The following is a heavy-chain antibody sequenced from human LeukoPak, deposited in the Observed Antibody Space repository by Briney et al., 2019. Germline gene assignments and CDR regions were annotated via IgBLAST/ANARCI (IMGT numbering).Heavy chain of an antibody. CDR3: ARQLLYSSSSDFDY. V-gene: IGHV4-39*01. CDR1: GGSISSSSYY. Sequence: PSETLSLTXTVSGGSISSSSYYWGWIRQPPGKGLEWIGSIYYSGSTYYNPSLKSRVTISVDTSKNQFSLKLSSVTAADTAVYYCARQLLYSSSSDFDYWGQGTLVTVSS. J-gene: IGHJ4*02. CDR2: IYYSGST. D-gene: IGHD6-6*01.